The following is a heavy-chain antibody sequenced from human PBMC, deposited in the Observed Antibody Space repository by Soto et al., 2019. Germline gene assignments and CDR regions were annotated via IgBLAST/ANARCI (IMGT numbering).Heavy chain of an antibody. CDR3: TAVQYDPIDSYGQGSFDS. CDR2: ISCDGSNK. CDR1: GFTFSSYG. J-gene: IGHJ4*02. V-gene: IGHV3-30*03. D-gene: IGHD5-18*01. Sequence: QVQLVESGGGVVQPGRSLRLSCAASGFTFSSYGMHWVRQAPGKGLEWVAFISCDGSNKYYADSVKGRFTISRDNAKNTQNLQMNSLRAEDTAVYYGTAVQYDPIDSYGQGSFDSWGQGTLVTVSS.